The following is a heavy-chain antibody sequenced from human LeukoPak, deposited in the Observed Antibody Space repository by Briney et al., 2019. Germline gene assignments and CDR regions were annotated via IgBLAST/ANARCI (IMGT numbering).Heavy chain of an antibody. D-gene: IGHD3-10*01. J-gene: IGHJ4*02. V-gene: IGHV4-31*03. CDR1: GGSISSGGYY. Sequence: SETLSLTCTVSGGSISSGGYYWSWIRQHPGKGLEWIGYIYYSGSTYYDPSLESRVTISVDTSKNQFSLKLSSVTAADTAVYYCARASMVRGLYFDYWGEGTRVSYSS. CDR3: ARASMVRGLYFDY. CDR2: IYYSGST.